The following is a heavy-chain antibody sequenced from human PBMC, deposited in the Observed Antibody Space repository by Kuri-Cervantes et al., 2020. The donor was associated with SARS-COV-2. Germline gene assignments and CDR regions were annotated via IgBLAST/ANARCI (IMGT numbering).Heavy chain of an antibody. Sequence: SETLSLTCAVHGGSFSGLSWSWIRQSPGKGLEWIGEVNHNGNTNYNPSLKSRVTISVDTSKNQFSLKLSSVTAADTAVYYCARRLPYYFDYWGQGTLVTVSS. V-gene: IGHV4-34*01. D-gene: IGHD4-11*01. CDR1: GGSFSGLS. CDR2: VNHNGNT. J-gene: IGHJ4*02. CDR3: ARRLPYYFDY.